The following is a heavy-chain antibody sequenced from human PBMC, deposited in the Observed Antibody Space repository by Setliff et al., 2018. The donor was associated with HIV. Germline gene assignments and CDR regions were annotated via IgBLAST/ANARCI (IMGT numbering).Heavy chain of an antibody. J-gene: IGHJ4*02. D-gene: IGHD2-2*03. V-gene: IGHV4-34*01. CDR2: TNHSGST. CDR3: ARGRFRIGYCSSTSCLDPLGY. Sequence: TLSLTCAVYGGSFSGYYWNWIRQPPGKGLEWIGETNHSGSTNYNPSLKSRVTISVDTSKNQFSLKLSSVTAADTAVYYCARGRFRIGYCSSTSCLDPLGYWGQGTLVTVSS. CDR1: GGSFSGYY.